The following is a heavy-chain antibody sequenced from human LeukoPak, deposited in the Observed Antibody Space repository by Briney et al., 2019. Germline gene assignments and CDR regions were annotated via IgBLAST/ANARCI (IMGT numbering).Heavy chain of an antibody. CDR1: GYXFTSYG. Sequence: ASVKVSCKASGYXFTSYGISWVRQAPGQGLEWLGWISAYNGNTNYAQKLQGRVTMTTDTSTSTAYMELRSLRSDDTAVYYCARDLGYYYDSSGYYSDAFDIWGQGTMVTVSS. CDR3: ARDLGYYYDSSGYYSDAFDI. V-gene: IGHV1-18*01. J-gene: IGHJ3*02. CDR2: ISAYNGNT. D-gene: IGHD3-22*01.